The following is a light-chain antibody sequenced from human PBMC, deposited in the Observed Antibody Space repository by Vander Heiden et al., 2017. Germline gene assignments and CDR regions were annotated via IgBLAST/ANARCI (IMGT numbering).Light chain of an antibody. J-gene: IGKJ2*01. CDR1: QSISSY. Sequence: DIQMTQSPSSLSASVGDRVTITCRASQSISSYLNWYQQKPGKAPKLLIYAASSLQSGVPSRFSGSGYGTDFTLTISSLQPEDFATYYCQQSYSTLLYTFGQGTKLEIK. CDR2: AAS. V-gene: IGKV1-39*01. CDR3: QQSYSTLLYT.